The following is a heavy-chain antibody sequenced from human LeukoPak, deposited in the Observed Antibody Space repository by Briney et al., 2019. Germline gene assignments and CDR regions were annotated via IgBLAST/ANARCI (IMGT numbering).Heavy chain of an antibody. J-gene: IGHJ4*02. CDR1: GGSISSSSYY. CDR3: ASGRITMIVVVTPPHY. D-gene: IGHD3-22*01. Sequence: SETLSLTCTVSGGSISSSSYYWGWIRQPPGKELEWIGSIYYSGSTYYNPSLKSRVTISVDTSKNQFSLKLSSVTAADTAVYYCASGRITMIVVVTPPHYWGQGTLVTVSS. CDR2: IYYSGST. V-gene: IGHV4-39*01.